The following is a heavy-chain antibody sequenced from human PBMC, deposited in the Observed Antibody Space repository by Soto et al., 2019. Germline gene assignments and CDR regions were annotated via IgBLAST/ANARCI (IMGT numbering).Heavy chain of an antibody. CDR1: GFTFSSYG. CDR3: AKDPTSSWYSVFYYSGMDV. V-gene: IGHV3-30*18. D-gene: IGHD6-13*01. J-gene: IGHJ6*02. CDR2: ISYDGSNK. Sequence: PGGSLRLSCAASGFTFSSYGMHWVRQAPGKGLEWVAVISYDGSNKYYADSVKGRFTISRDNSKNTLYLQMNSLRAADTAVYYCAKDPTSSWYSVFYYSGMDVWGQGTTVTVSS.